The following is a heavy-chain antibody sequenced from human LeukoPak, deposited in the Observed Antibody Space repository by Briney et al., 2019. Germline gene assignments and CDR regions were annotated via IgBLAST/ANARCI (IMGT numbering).Heavy chain of an antibody. D-gene: IGHD3-9*01. CDR2: ISYDGSNK. J-gene: IGHJ6*02. CDR3: AKDWSYYDILIAPDYYGMDV. V-gene: IGHV3-30*18. CDR1: GFTFSSYG. Sequence: GGSLRLSCAASGFTFSSYGMHWVRQAPGKGLEWVAVISYDGSNKYYADSVKGRFTISRDNSKNTLYLQMNSLRAEDTAVYYCAKDWSYYDILIAPDYYGMDVWGQGTTVTVSS.